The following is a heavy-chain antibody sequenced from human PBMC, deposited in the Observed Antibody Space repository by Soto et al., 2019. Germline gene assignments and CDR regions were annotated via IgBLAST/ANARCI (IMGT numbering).Heavy chain of an antibody. J-gene: IGHJ4*02. Sequence: SETLSLTCTVSVDSITTYYWSWIRQPAGKGLEWIGRIDTSGNTNYNPSLKSRVTMSVDTSKKQFSLKLTSVTAVYYCASYRGALYFESWGPGILVTV. CDR2: IDTSGNT. CDR1: VDSITTYY. V-gene: IGHV4-4*07. D-gene: IGHD3-10*01. CDR3: GALYFES.